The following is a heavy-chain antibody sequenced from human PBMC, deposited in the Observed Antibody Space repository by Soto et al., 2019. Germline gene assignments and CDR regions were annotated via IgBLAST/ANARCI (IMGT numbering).Heavy chain of an antibody. D-gene: IGHD3-22*01. J-gene: IGHJ3*02. Sequence: EVRLVESGGGLVNPGGSLRLSCAASGFKFRTYTMNWVRQAPGKGLEWLSSISSTSTYIYYADSVKGRFTTSRDSAENSLYRQMNSLRVEDTAVYYCAKGAPGDYYDSSGLDAFDIWGQGTLVTVSS. CDR2: ISSTSTYI. CDR3: AKGAPGDYYDSSGLDAFDI. V-gene: IGHV3-21*06. CDR1: GFKFRTYT.